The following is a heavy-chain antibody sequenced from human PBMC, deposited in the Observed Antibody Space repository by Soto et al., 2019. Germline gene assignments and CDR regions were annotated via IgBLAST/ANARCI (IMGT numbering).Heavy chain of an antibody. CDR1: GGSISSYY. CDR3: ASSAIVGREVNTWFDP. Sequence: PSETLSLTCTVSGGSISSYYWSWIRQPPGKGLEWIGYIYYSGSTNYNPSLKSRVTISVDTSKNQFSLKLSSVTAADTAVYYCASSAIVGREVNTWFDPWGQGILVTVSS. CDR2: IYYSGST. D-gene: IGHD1-26*01. V-gene: IGHV4-59*01. J-gene: IGHJ5*02.